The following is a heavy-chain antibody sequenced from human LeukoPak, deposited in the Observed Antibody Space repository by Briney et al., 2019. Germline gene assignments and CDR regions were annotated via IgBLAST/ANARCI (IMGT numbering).Heavy chain of an antibody. CDR2: ISYGGST. CDR3: ARRGNFHPYYFDY. Sequence: SETLSLTCTVSGASISSYYWSWIRQPPGKGLEWIGYISYGGSTNYNPSLKSLVTISVDTSKNQFSLSLSSVTAADTAVYYCARRGNFHPYYFDYWGQGTLVTVSS. J-gene: IGHJ4*02. D-gene: IGHD1-26*01. V-gene: IGHV4-59*08. CDR1: GASISSYY.